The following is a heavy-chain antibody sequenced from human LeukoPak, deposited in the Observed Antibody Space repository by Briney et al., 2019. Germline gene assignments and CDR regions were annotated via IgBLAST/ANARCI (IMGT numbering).Heavy chain of an antibody. CDR3: VRSKSGTYGWFDP. V-gene: IGHV4-59*01. Sequence: SETLSLTGTVSGGSISGYYWSWIRQPPGKGLEWIGYIYYTGSTNYNPSLKSRVTISVDTSQNQFSLKVSSVTAADTAVYYCVRSKSGTYGWFDPWGQGTLVTVSS. D-gene: IGHD4-17*01. J-gene: IGHJ5*02. CDR1: GGSISGYY. CDR2: IYYTGST.